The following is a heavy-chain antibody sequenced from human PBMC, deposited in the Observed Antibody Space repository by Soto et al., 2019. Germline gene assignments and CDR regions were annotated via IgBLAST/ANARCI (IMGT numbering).Heavy chain of an antibody. Sequence: ASVKVSCKASGYTFTSYGISWVRQAPGQGLEWMGWISAYNGNTNYAQKLQGRVTMTTDTSTSTAYMELSSLRSEDTAVYYCASHKSEWELLIPNWFDPWGQGTLVTVLL. J-gene: IGHJ5*02. D-gene: IGHD1-26*01. V-gene: IGHV1-18*01. CDR1: GYTFTSYG. CDR2: ISAYNGNT. CDR3: ASHKSEWELLIPNWFDP.